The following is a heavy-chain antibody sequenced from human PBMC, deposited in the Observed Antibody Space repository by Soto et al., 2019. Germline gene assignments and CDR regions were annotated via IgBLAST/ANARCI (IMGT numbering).Heavy chain of an antibody. CDR3: ALSISGTGASGYRSGWYDGWRWFDH. J-gene: IGHJ5*02. CDR2: INAGNGNT. Sequence: QVQLVQSGAEVKKPGASVKVSCKASGYTFTSYAMHWVRQAPGQRLEWMGWINAGNGNTKYSQKFQGRVTITRDTSPSNAYMELSSPRSEDTAVYYCALSISGTGASGYRSGWYDGWRWFDHWGKGSLVTVSS. CDR1: GYTFTSYA. D-gene: IGHD6-19*01. V-gene: IGHV1-3*01.